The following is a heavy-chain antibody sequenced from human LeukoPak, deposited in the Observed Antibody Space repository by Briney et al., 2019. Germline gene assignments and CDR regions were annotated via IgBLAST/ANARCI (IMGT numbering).Heavy chain of an antibody. D-gene: IGHD2-15*01. CDR1: GGSISSGDYY. CDR2: IYYSGST. V-gene: IGHV4-30-4*01. CDR3: ATSLSSHHPPNWYFDL. Sequence: SQTLSLTCTVSGGSISSGDYYWCWIRQPPGKGLEWIIYIYYSGSTYYNPSLKSRVTISVDTSTNQFSLQLSSVTAADTAVYYCATSLSSHHPPNWYFDLGGRGTLVTVSS. J-gene: IGHJ2*01.